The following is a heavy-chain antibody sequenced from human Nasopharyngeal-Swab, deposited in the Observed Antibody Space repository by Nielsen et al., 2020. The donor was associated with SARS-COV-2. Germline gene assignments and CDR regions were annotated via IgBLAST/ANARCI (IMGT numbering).Heavy chain of an antibody. D-gene: IGHD1-26*01. J-gene: IGHJ4*02. CDR3: LVPAIVGATTYFDY. Sequence: ETLSLTCAVSDYSISSGYYSGWIRQPPGKGREWIGSIYHSGSTYYNPSLKSRVPIAVDKSKNQFSLKLSSVTAADTAVYYCLVPAIVGATTYFDYWGQGTLVTVSS. CDR1: DYSISSGYY. V-gene: IGHV4-38-2*01. CDR2: IYHSGST.